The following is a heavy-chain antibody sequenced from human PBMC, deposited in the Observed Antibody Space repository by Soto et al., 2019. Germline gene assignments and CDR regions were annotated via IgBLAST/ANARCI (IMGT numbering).Heavy chain of an antibody. CDR3: ARGTGSLGYSSGDSCYTFDY. D-gene: IGHD2-15*01. J-gene: IGHJ4*02. CDR2: ISAYNGNT. CDR1: GYTFTSYG. Sequence: ASVKVSCKASGYTFTSYGISWVRQAPGQGLEWMGCISAYNGNTNYAQKVQGRVTMTTDTSTSTAYMELRSLRSDDTAVYYCARGTGSLGYSSGDSCYTFDYWGQGTLVTVSS. V-gene: IGHV1-18*04.